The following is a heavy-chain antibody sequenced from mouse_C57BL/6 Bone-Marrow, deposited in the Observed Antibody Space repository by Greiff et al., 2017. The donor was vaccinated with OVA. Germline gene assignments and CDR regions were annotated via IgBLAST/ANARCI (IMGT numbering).Heavy chain of an antibody. D-gene: IGHD1-1*01. Sequence: EVQLVESGAGLVKPGGSLKLSCAASGFTFSSYAMSWVRQTPEKRLEWVAYISSGGDYIYYADTVKGRFTISRDNARNTLYLQMSSLKSEDTAMYYCTRNYYGSSRYWYFDVWGTGTTVTVSS. CDR2: ISSGGDYI. CDR3: TRNYYGSSRYWYFDV. V-gene: IGHV5-9-1*02. J-gene: IGHJ1*03. CDR1: GFTFSSYA.